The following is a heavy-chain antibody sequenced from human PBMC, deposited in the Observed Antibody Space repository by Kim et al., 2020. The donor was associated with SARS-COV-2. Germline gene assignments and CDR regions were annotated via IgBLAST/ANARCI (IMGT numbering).Heavy chain of an antibody. V-gene: IGHV6-1*01. Sequence: WNSDYALSVKGRIAINPDTAKNQFSLQLNSVTPEDAAIYYCARAFYLDSWGQGTLVTVSS. CDR3: ARAFYLDS. CDR2: WNS. J-gene: IGHJ4*02.